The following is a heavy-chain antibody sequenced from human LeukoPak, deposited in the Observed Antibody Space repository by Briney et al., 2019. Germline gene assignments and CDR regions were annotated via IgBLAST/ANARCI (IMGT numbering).Heavy chain of an antibody. CDR3: AGRPTGYSSGYVY. J-gene: IGHJ4*02. V-gene: IGHV3-74*01. CDR2: INSDGSWT. D-gene: IGHD5-18*01. Sequence: GGSLRLSCAASGNYWMHWVRQAPGKGLVWVSHINSDGSWTSYADSVKGRFTISRDNSENTVYLQMNNLRAEDTALYYCAGRPTGYSSGYVYWGQGALVTVSS. CDR1: GNYW.